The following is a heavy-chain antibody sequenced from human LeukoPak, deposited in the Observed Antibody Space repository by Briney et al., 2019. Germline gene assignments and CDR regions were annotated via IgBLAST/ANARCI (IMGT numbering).Heavy chain of an antibody. CDR3: ARQYYDYVWGSYRSQYYFDY. D-gene: IGHD3-16*02. CDR1: GDSIGSFY. V-gene: IGHV4-59*01. J-gene: IGHJ4*02. CDR2: IYYSGST. Sequence: SETLSLTCTVSGDSIGSFYWSWIRQPPGKGLEWIGYIYYSGSTNYNPSLKSRVTISVDTSKNQFSLKLSSVTAADTAVYYCARQYYDYVWGSYRSQYYFDYWGQGTLVTVSS.